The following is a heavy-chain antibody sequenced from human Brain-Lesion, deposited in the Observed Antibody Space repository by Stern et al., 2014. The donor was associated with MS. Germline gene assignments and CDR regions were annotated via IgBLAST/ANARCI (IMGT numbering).Heavy chain of an antibody. Sequence: DQLVESGPGLVKPSQTLSLTCNVSGGSISSGSDYWSWLRQPVGKGLQWIGRLHPSGSAYYTPSLKSRVTISTDTSKNQFSLELTSATAADTAIYYCASGYRIFDYWGQGILVTVSS. CDR2: LHPSGSA. J-gene: IGHJ4*02. CDR1: GGSISSGSDY. V-gene: IGHV4-61*02. D-gene: IGHD5-18*01. CDR3: ASGYRIFDY.